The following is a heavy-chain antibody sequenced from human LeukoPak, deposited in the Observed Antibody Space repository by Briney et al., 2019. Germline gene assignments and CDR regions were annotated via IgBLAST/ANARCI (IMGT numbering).Heavy chain of an antibody. CDR3: ARAVPRTVDFDY. D-gene: IGHD4-23*01. V-gene: IGHV1-18*01. J-gene: IGHJ4*02. Sequence: ASVKVSCKASGYTFTSYDINWVRQAPGQGLEWMGRISSYNGNTEYAQKFQGRVTMTTDTSTSTAYMQVRSLRSDDTAVYYCARAVPRTVDFDYWGQGTLVTVSS. CDR2: ISSYNGNT. CDR1: GYTFTSYD.